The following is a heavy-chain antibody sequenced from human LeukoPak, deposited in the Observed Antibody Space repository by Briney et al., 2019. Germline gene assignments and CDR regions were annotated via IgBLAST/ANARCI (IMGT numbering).Heavy chain of an antibody. CDR3: ARESNGWYTHFDY. D-gene: IGHD6-19*01. J-gene: IGHJ4*02. Sequence: GGSLRLSCAASGFTFSCYWMSWVRQAPGKGLEWVANINQAGSEKYYVDSVKGRFTISGDNAKNSLYLQMNSLRAEDTAVYYCARESNGWYTHFDYWGQGTLVTVSS. CDR2: INQAGSEK. CDR1: GFTFSCYW. V-gene: IGHV3-7*05.